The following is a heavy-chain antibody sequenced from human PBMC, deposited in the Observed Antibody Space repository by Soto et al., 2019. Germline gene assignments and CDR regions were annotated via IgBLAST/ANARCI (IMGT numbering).Heavy chain of an antibody. CDR2: ISGSGGST. Sequence: EVQLLESGGGLVQPGGSLRLSCAASGFTFSSYAMSWVRQAPGKGLEWVSAISGSGGSTYYADSVKGRFTISRDNSKNTLYLQMNSLRAEDTAVYYCAKSLGYYDFWSGYYTHYYYYGMDVWGQGTTVTVSS. J-gene: IGHJ6*02. CDR1: GFTFSSYA. CDR3: AKSLGYYDFWSGYYTHYYYYGMDV. V-gene: IGHV3-23*01. D-gene: IGHD3-3*01.